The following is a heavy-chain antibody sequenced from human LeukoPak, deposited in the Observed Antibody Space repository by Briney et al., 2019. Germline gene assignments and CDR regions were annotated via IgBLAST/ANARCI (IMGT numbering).Heavy chain of an antibody. D-gene: IGHD3-22*01. Sequence: PSETLSLTCTVSGASISSYFWSWIRQPPGKGLEWIGYIYYSGSTNYNPSLKSRVTISVDTSKNQFSLRLSSVTAADTAVYYCARHRYYYDSSGYYYQPWGQGTLVTVSS. CDR1: GASISSYF. CDR3: ARHRYYYDSSGYYYQP. CDR2: IYYSGST. V-gene: IGHV4-59*01. J-gene: IGHJ5*02.